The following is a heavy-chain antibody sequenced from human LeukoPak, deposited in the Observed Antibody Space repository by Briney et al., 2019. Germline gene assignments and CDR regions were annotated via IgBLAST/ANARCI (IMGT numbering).Heavy chain of an antibody. CDR1: GYTFTGYY. CDR3: ARALTAAAGGTNWFDP. D-gene: IGHD6-13*01. J-gene: IGHJ5*02. CDR2: INPNSGGT. Sequence: ASVKVSCKASGYTFTGYYTHWVRQAPGQGLEWMGWINPNSGGTNYAQKFQGWVTVTRDTSISTAYMELSRLRSDDTAVYYCARALTAAAGGTNWFDPWGQGTLVTVSS. V-gene: IGHV1-2*04.